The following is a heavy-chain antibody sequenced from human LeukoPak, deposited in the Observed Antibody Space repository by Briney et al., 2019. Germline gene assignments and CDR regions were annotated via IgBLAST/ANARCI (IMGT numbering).Heavy chain of an antibody. D-gene: IGHD1-26*01. J-gene: IGHJ3*02. Sequence: ASVRVSCKASGYTFTSYGISWVRQAPGQGLEWMGGIIPIFGTANYAQKFQGRVTITADESTSTAYMELSSLRSEDTAVYYCAGTSGSYSDAFDIWGQGTMVTVSS. CDR1: GYTFTSYG. V-gene: IGHV1-69*13. CDR2: IIPIFGTA. CDR3: AGTSGSYSDAFDI.